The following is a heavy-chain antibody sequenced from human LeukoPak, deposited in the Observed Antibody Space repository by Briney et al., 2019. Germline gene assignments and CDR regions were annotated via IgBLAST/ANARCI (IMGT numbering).Heavy chain of an antibody. CDR2: ISGSGGST. CDR1: GFTFSSDA. V-gene: IGHV3-23*01. D-gene: IGHD3-9*01. J-gene: IGHJ4*02. Sequence: GGSLRLSCAASGFTFSSDAMSWVRQAPGKGLEWVSAISGSGGSTYYADSVKGRFTISRDNSKNTLYLQMNSLRAEDTAVYYCAKGDDILTGYFHYWGQGTLVTVSS. CDR3: AKGDDILTGYFHY.